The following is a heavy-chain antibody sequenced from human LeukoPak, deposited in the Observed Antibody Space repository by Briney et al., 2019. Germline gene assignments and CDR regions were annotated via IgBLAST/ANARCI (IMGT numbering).Heavy chain of an antibody. CDR1: GYTLTELS. CDR2: FDPEDGET. CDR3: ATDLHCSSTSCLDY. J-gene: IGHJ4*02. V-gene: IGHV1-24*01. Sequence: ASVKVSCKVSGYTLTELSMHWVRQAPGKGLEWMGGFDPEDGETIYAQKFQGRVTMTEDTSTDPAYMELSSLRSEDTAVYYCATDLHCSSTSCLDYWGQGTLVTVSS. D-gene: IGHD2-2*01.